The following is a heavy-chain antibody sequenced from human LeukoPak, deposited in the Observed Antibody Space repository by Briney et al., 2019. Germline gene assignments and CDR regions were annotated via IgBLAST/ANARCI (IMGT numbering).Heavy chain of an antibody. CDR1: GFTVSSNY. Sequence: GGSLRFSCAASGFTVSSNYMSWVRQAPGKGLEWVSVIYSGGSTYYADSVKGRFTISRDNSKNTLYLQMNSLRAEDTAVYYCAKIGSSSPYYYYYMDVWGKGTTVTVSS. V-gene: IGHV3-66*01. J-gene: IGHJ6*03. CDR2: IYSGGST. CDR3: AKIGSSSPYYYYYMDV. D-gene: IGHD6-6*01.